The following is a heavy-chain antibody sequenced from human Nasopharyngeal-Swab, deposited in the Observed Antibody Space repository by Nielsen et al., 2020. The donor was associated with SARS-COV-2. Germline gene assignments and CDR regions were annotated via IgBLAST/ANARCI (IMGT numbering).Heavy chain of an antibody. V-gene: IGHV3-30*03. CDR2: ISYDGTIH. CDR1: GFNVTRFR. J-gene: IGHJ3*02. D-gene: IGHD6-19*01. Sequence: GESLKISCAASGFNVTRFRMHWVRQAPGKGLQWMAFISYDGTIHYYADSVKGRLTISRDNSTNILYLQMNSLRPEDTAVYYCARGAVAGRNAFDIWGQGTLVTVSS. CDR3: ARGAVAGRNAFDI.